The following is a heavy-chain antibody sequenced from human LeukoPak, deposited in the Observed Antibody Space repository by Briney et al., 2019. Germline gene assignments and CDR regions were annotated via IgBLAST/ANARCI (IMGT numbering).Heavy chain of an antibody. CDR2: MNPNSGNT. D-gene: IGHD3-9*01. J-gene: IGHJ4*02. Sequence: GASVTVSCKASGYTFTSYDINWVRQATGQGLEWMGWMNPNSGNTGYAQKFQGRVTMTRNTSVSTAYMELSSLRSEDTAVYYCARGTAYYDILTGYYTFDYWGQGTLVTVSS. CDR3: ARGTAYYDILTGYYTFDY. V-gene: IGHV1-8*01. CDR1: GYTFTSYD.